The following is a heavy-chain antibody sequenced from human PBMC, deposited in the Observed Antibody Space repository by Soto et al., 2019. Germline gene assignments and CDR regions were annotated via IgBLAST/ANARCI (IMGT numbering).Heavy chain of an antibody. Sequence: QVQLVESGGGVVQPGTSLRLSCAASGFSFSTYAMYWVRQAPGRGLEWVAVISDDGNTKYYADSVKGRFTISRDNSRNTLYLQIYSLRTEDAAVYYCASSYFYDSGGYYPFDYWGHETLVTVSS. J-gene: IGHJ4*01. CDR1: GFSFSTYA. V-gene: IGHV3-30-3*01. D-gene: IGHD3-22*01. CDR2: ISDDGNTK. CDR3: ASSYFYDSGGYYPFDY.